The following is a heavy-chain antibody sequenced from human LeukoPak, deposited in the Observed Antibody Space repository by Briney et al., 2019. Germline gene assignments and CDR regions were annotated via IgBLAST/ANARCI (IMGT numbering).Heavy chain of an antibody. Sequence: PSETLSPTCIVSGGSINISNYYWGWIRQPPGKGLEWIGNIYYSGSTYYNPSLKSRVTISVETSKNEFSLKVTSVNAADTAVYYCARDRPGGSSLDYWGQGILVTVSS. D-gene: IGHD6-13*01. J-gene: IGHJ4*02. V-gene: IGHV4-39*07. CDR2: IYYSGST. CDR1: GGSINISNYY. CDR3: ARDRPGGSSLDY.